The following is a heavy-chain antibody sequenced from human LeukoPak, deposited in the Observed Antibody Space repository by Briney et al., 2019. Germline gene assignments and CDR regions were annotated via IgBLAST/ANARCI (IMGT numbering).Heavy chain of an antibody. CDR1: GYTFTSYD. Sequence: GASVKVSCKASGYTFTSYDINWVRQATGQGLEWMGWMNPNSGNTGYAQKFQGRVTMTRDTSISTAYMELSSLRSEDTAVYYCARRGEDVYCSGGSCYHEYLQHWGQGTLVTVSS. CDR2: MNPNSGNT. V-gene: IGHV1-8*01. D-gene: IGHD2-15*01. J-gene: IGHJ1*01. CDR3: ARRGEDVYCSGGSCYHEYLQH.